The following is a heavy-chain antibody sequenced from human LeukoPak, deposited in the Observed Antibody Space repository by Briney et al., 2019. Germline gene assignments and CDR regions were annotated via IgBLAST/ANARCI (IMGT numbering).Heavy chain of an antibody. CDR2: IYYSGST. CDR3: ARVQATTSGGRYYYYMDV. Sequence: SETLSLTCTVSGGSISSYYWSWIRQPPGKGLEWIGYIYYSGSTNYNPSLKSRVTISVDTSKNQFSLKLSSVTAADTAVYYCARVQATTSGGRYYYYMDVWGQGTMVTVSS. CDR1: GGSISSYY. J-gene: IGHJ6*03. V-gene: IGHV4-59*01. D-gene: IGHD1-26*01.